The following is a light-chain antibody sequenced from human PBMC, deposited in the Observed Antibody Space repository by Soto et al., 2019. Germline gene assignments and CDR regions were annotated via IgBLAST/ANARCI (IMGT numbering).Light chain of an antibody. CDR2: AAS. J-gene: IGKJ1*01. CDR3: QQYNSYRT. Sequence: DMQMTQSPSSLSASVGERVTITCRASQGISSYLAWYQQKPGKAPNLLIYAASTLQSGVPSRLSGSGSGTEFTLTISSLQPDDFATYYCQQYNSYRTFGQGTKVDIK. V-gene: IGKV1-9*01. CDR1: QGISSY.